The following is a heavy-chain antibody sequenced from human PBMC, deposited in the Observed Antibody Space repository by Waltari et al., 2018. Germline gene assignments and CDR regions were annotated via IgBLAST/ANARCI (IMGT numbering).Heavy chain of an antibody. D-gene: IGHD2-2*02. J-gene: IGHJ3*01. Sequence: VQLIESGGGLVQPGGSLRLSCLTSAFTFSTFFINWVRQAPGKGLEWVCSISGSGAEWYAESVRGRFTISRDNPKNTVFLQMNSLRVEDTALYYCAKDDRYPDDVFGLWGLGTMVTVSS. V-gene: IGHV3-23*01. CDR3: AKDDRYPDDVFGL. CDR2: ISGSGAE. CDR1: AFTFSTFF.